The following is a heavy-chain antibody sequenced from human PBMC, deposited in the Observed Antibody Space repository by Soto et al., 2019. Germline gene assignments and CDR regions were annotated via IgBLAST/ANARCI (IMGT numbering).Heavy chain of an antibody. CDR3: AKGAQAAAVRVH. V-gene: IGHV3-30*18. CDR2: IAFDGKNR. D-gene: IGHD6-25*01. J-gene: IGHJ4*02. Sequence: QVQLLESGGGVVQPGRSLKLSCRTSGFTFSLYGMRWVRQDPGKGLAWLAVIAFDGKNRYYADSVKGRVSISGDNSKTPVFLQMSRLRPDDTAVYFCAKGAQAAAVRVHWGQGALVTVAS. CDR1: GFTFSLYG.